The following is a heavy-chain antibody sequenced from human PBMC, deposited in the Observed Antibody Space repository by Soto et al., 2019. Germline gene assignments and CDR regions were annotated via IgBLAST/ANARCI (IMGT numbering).Heavy chain of an antibody. J-gene: IGHJ5*02. D-gene: IGHD3-16*01. CDR2: ISSSGST. CDR3: VREGGDNWFDP. Sequence: PSETLSLTCTVSGDSIGGVGYWSWIRQFPGRGLEWIGCISSSGSTFYNPSLKNRVTISLDTSKIQFSLKLSSVTAADTAVYYCVREGGDNWFDPWGQGTLVTVSS. CDR1: GDSIGGVGY. V-gene: IGHV4-31*03.